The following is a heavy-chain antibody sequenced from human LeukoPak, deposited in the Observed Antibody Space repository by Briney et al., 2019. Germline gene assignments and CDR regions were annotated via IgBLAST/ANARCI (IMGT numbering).Heavy chain of an antibody. CDR2: INPNSGGT. V-gene: IGHV1-2*06. D-gene: IGHD6-13*01. J-gene: IGHJ3*02. Sequence: ASVKVSCKTSGYTFTGYYMHWVRQAPGQGLEWVERINPNSGGTNYAQKFQGRVTMTRDTSISTAYMEVSRLRSDDTAVYYCASMRYSSSWYEDAFDIWGQGTMVTVSS. CDR3: ASMRYSSSWYEDAFDI. CDR1: GYTFTGYY.